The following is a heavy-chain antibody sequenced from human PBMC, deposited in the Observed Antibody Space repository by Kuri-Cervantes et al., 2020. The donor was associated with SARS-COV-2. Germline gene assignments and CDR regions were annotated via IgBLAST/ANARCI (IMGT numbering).Heavy chain of an antibody. CDR2: IYYSGST. V-gene: IGHV4-39*01. CDR3: VRVDCSAGTCYRRSFDY. CDR1: GGSISSSLYY. D-gene: IGHD2-15*01. J-gene: IGHJ4*02. Sequence: SETLSLTCTVSGGSISSSLYYWGWVRQPPGQGLEWIGSIYYSGSTYYNPSLNSRVTTSVDTSKNQFSLKLTSVTAADTAVYYCVRVDCSAGTCYRRSFDYWGRGTLVTVSS.